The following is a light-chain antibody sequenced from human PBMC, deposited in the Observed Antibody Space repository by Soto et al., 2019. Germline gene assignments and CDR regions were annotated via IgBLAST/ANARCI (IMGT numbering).Light chain of an antibody. CDR2: GAS. Sequence: EIALTQSPGTLSLSPGERATLSCRASQSVSNSYLAWYQQKPGQAPRLLIYGASSRATGIPDRFSGSGSGTDFTLSISRLEPEDFAVYYCQQDGGSPPFTFGPGTKVDIK. CDR3: QQDGGSPPFT. CDR1: QSVSNSY. J-gene: IGKJ3*01. V-gene: IGKV3-20*01.